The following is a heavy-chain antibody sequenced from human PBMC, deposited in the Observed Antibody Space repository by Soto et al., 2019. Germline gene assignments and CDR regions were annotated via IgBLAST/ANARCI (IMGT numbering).Heavy chain of an antibody. J-gene: IGHJ4*02. D-gene: IGHD2-15*01. V-gene: IGHV1-69*06. Sequence: SVKVSDKASGCTFNNYAINWVRQAPGEGLEWMGGIIPISGTTNYAQKFQGRVTITADKSTSTVYMEFTSLRSEDTALYYCARWGGIYCSGGSCFKKPFDYWGQGTLVTVSS. CDR3: ARWGGIYCSGGSCFKKPFDY. CDR1: GCTFNNYA. CDR2: IIPISGTT.